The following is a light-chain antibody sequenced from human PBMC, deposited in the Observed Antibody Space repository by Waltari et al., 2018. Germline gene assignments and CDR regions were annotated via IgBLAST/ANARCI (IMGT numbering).Light chain of an antibody. CDR1: PSISTW. V-gene: IGKV1-5*03. CDR3: QQYKSSFRT. Sequence: DLQMTPSPSTLLASVGDRVPNPCPASPSISTWLAWYQPQPGKAPNLLIFRASNLQSVVPSRFSGSGSGTEFTLTISSLQPDDFANYYGQQYKSSFRTFGQGTKVEIK. J-gene: IGKJ1*01. CDR2: RAS.